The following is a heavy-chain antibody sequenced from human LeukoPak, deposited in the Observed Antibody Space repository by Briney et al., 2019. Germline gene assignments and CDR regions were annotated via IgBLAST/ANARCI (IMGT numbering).Heavy chain of an antibody. CDR1: GGSFSGYY. V-gene: IGHV4-34*01. J-gene: IGHJ6*02. D-gene: IGHD1-7*01. CDR3: ARGLYNWNYVDYYYYGMDV. Sequence: PSETLSLTCAVYGGSFSGYYWSWIRQPPGKGLEWIGEINHSGSTNYNPSLKSRVTISVDTSKNQFSLKLSSVTAADTAVYYCARGLYNWNYVDYYYYGMDVWGQGTTVTVSS. CDR2: INHSGST.